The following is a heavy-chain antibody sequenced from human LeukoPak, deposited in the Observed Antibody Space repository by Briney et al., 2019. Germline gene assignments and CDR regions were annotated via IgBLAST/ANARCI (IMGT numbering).Heavy chain of an antibody. V-gene: IGHV1-18*01. CDR1: GYTFTSYG. Sequence: ASVKVSCKASGYTFTSYGISWVRQAPGQGLEWMGWIRAYNGNTNYAQKLQGRVTMTTDTSTSTAYMELRRLRSAETAVYYCARDDGSSYSAQTEYWGQGTLVTVSS. CDR2: IRAYNGNT. D-gene: IGHD2-15*01. CDR3: ARDDGSSYSAQTEY. J-gene: IGHJ4*02.